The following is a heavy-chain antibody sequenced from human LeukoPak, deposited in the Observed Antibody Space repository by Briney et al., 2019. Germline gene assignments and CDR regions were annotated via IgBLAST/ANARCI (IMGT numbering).Heavy chain of an antibody. CDR2: IKQDGSEK. D-gene: IGHD3-3*01. CDR3: AKDLTPTYYDFWSGDAFDI. V-gene: IGHV3-7*03. Sequence: GGSLRLSCAASGFTFSSYWMSWVRQAPGKGLEWVANIKQDGSEKYYVDSVKGRFTISRDNAKNSLYLQMNSQRAEDTAVYYCAKDLTPTYYDFWSGDAFDIWGQGTMVTVSS. J-gene: IGHJ3*02. CDR1: GFTFSSYW.